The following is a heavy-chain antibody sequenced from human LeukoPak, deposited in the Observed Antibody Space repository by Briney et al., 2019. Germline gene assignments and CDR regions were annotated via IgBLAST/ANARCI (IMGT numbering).Heavy chain of an antibody. V-gene: IGHV3-30*18. CDR2: ISYDGSNK. CDR3: AKDLAAAGTPPLYYYYYYGMDV. D-gene: IGHD6-13*01. J-gene: IGHJ6*02. CDR1: GFTFSSYG. Sequence: GGSLRLSCAASGFTFSSYGMHWVRQAPGKGLEWVAVISYDGSNKYYADSVKGRFTISRDNSKNTLYLQMNSLRAEDTAVYYCAKDLAAAGTPPLYYYYYYGMDVWGQGTTVTVSS.